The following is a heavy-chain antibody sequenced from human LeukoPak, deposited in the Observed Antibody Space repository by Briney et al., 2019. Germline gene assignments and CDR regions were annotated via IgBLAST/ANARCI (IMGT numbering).Heavy chain of an antibody. D-gene: IGHD5-24*01. CDR2: IWSDGSYK. Sequence: GGSLRLSCAASGFTFSSYGFHWVRQAPGKGLEWVAVIWSDGSYKYYADSVKGRFTISRDDSKNTLYLQMNSLRAEDTAVYYCARDFSLQLFDYWGQGTLVTVFS. CDR3: ARDFSLQLFDY. V-gene: IGHV3-33*01. CDR1: GFTFSSYG. J-gene: IGHJ4*02.